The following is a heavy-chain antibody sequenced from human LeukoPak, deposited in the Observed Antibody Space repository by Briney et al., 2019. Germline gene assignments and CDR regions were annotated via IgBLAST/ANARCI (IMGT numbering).Heavy chain of an antibody. Sequence: PGGSLRLSCAASGFTFSSYAMHWVRQAPGKGLEWVAVISYDGSNKYYADSVKGRFTISRDNSKNTLYLQMNSLRAEDTAVYYCVRDLHYVSYWGQGTLVTVSS. CDR1: GFTFSSYA. CDR2: ISYDGSNK. CDR3: VRDLHYVSY. D-gene: IGHD4-17*01. V-gene: IGHV3-30-3*01. J-gene: IGHJ4*02.